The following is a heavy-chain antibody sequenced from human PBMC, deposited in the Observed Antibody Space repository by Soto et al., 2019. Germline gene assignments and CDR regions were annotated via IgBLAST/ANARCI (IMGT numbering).Heavy chain of an antibody. CDR2: ISAYNGNT. CDR1: GYSFTSYG. CDR3: ARSKITFGGHRDSFDY. Sequence: ASVKVSCKGSGYSFTSYGISCVRQAPGQGLEWMGWISAYNGNTNYAQKLQGRVTMTTDTSTSTAYMELRSLRSDDTAVYYCARSKITFGGHRDSFDYWGQGTLVTVSS. V-gene: IGHV1-18*04. D-gene: IGHD3-16*01. J-gene: IGHJ4*02.